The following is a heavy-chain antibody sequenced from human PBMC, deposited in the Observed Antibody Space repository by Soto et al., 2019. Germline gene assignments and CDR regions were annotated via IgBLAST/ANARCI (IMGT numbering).Heavy chain of an antibody. Sequence: PSESLSLTCAVSVGSFTSNNWWTCVRQPPGQGLEWIGEIYLTGSTNYNPSLKSRVTISLDKSENQFSLKVTSLTAADTAVYYCASRDPGTSVGYWGQGTLVTVSS. CDR2: IYLTGST. J-gene: IGHJ4*02. CDR3: ASRDPGTSVGY. V-gene: IGHV4-4*02. CDR1: VGSFTSNNW. D-gene: IGHD1-7*01.